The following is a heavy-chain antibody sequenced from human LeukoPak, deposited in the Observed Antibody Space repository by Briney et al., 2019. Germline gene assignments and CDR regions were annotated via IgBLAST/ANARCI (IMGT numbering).Heavy chain of an antibody. CDR1: GYTFTGYY. D-gene: IGHD3-16*02. CDR3: AREGVIGYALDY. CDR2: INPNSGGA. J-gene: IGHJ4*02. V-gene: IGHV1-2*02. Sequence: ASVKVSCKASGYTFTGYYMHWVRQAPGQGLEWMGWINPNSGGANYAQKFQGRVTMTRDTSISTAYMELSRLRSDDTAVYYCAREGVIGYALDYWGQGTLVTVSS.